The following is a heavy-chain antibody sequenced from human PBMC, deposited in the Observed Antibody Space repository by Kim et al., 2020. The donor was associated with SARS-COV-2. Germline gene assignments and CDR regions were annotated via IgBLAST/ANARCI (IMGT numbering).Heavy chain of an antibody. CDR3: ARLPHDSSGYVDC. V-gene: IGHV4-39*01. Sequence: SETLSLSCTVSGGSISNSFNYWGWIRHRPGKGLEWIGSVYHSGSTYDSPSLKSRVTVSVDTSKNQFSLKVTSVTAADTAVYFCARLPHDSSGYVDCWGQGILVTVSS. J-gene: IGHJ4*02. CDR1: GGSISNSFNY. CDR2: VYHSGST. D-gene: IGHD3-22*01.